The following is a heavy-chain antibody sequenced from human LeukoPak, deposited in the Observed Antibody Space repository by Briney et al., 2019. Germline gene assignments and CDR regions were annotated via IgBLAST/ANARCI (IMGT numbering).Heavy chain of an antibody. Sequence: SETLSLTCTVSDYSISSGYYWGWVRQPPGKGLEWIGSIYHSGSTYYNPSLKSRVTISVDTSKNQFSLKLSSVTAADTAVYYCARPTHRGYDYYMDVWGKGTTVTVSS. D-gene: IGHD3-10*01. CDR1: DYSISSGYY. V-gene: IGHV4-38-2*02. CDR2: IYHSGST. CDR3: ARPTHRGYDYYMDV. J-gene: IGHJ6*03.